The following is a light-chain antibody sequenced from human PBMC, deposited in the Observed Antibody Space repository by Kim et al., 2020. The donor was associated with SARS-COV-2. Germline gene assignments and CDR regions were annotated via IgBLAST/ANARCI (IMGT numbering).Light chain of an antibody. CDR2: SNN. V-gene: IGLV1-44*01. J-gene: IGLJ3*02. CDR1: ESKIGSNT. CDR3: ATWDDSLDVWM. Sequence: GQGVTMSCFGSESKIGSNTVNWYQQFPGTAPKLLIDSNNRRPSGVPDRVSGSKSGTSASLAISGLQSEDEADYYCATWDDSLDVWMFGGGTQLTVL.